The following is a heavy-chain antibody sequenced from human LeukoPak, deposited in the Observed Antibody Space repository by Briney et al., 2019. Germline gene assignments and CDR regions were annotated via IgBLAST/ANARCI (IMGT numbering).Heavy chain of an antibody. V-gene: IGHV3-23*01. CDR2: VSDIGRST. Sequence: GGSLRLSCAASGFTFSSCAMSWVRQAPGKRLKLVSAVSDIGRSTYYGDSVKARLALARDNPKNDLFLQSNRLRVEVCALCYCARGIKWELPCDRWGQGPVVSVSS. D-gene: IGHD1-26*01. J-gene: IGHJ5*02. CDR3: ARGIKWELPCDR. CDR1: GFTFSSCA.